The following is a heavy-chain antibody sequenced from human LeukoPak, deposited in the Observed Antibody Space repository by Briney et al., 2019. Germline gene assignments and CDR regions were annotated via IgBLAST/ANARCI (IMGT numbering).Heavy chain of an antibody. J-gene: IGHJ4*02. D-gene: IGHD6-19*01. Sequence: PGGSLRLSCAASGFTFSSYAMSWVRQAPGKGLEWVSAISGSGGSTYYADSVKGRFTISRDNSKNTLYLQMNSLRDEDTAVYYCARDQEVAVADAFDYWGQGTLVTVSS. V-gene: IGHV3-23*01. CDR1: GFTFSSYA. CDR3: ARDQEVAVADAFDY. CDR2: ISGSGGST.